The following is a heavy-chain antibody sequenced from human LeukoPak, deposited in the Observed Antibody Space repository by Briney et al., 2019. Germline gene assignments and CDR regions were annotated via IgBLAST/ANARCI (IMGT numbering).Heavy chain of an antibody. D-gene: IGHD2-21*01. CDR3: ARARAGLRYGMDV. V-gene: IGHV4-31*03. J-gene: IGHJ6*02. Sequence: PSQTLSLTCTVSGGSISSGGYYWIWIRQHPGKGLEWIGYIYYSGSTYYNPSLKSRVTISVDTSKNQFSLKLSSVTAADTAVYYCARARAGLRYGMDVWGQGTTVTVSS. CDR2: IYYSGST. CDR1: GGSISSGGYY.